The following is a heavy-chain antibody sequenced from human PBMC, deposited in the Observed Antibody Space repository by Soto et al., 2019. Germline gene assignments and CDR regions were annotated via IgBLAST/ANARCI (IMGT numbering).Heavy chain of an antibody. CDR1: GYTFTSYG. CDR2: ISAYNGNT. V-gene: IGHV1-18*01. J-gene: IGHJ3*02. CDR3: ERSRIRALAPYALDI. D-gene: IGHD5-12*01. Sequence: DSVKFSCKASGYTFTSYGISCVRQAPRQGLEWMGWISAYNGNTNYAQKLQGRVTMTTDTSTSTAYMELRSLRTVDTAVYYCERSRIRALAPYALDIWGKGTMVTVSS.